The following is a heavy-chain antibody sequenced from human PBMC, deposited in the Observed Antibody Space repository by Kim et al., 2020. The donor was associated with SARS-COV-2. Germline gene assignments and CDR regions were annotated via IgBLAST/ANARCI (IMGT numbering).Heavy chain of an antibody. CDR2: INAGCGNT. D-gene: IGHD3-3*01. J-gene: IGHJ4*02. CDR3: ARGGAVLRFLEWLSSYFDY. V-gene: IGHV1-3*01. Sequence: ASVKVSCKASGYTFSNYAMPWVRQAPGQRLEWMGWINAGCGNTEYSQKFQGRPIITRETSARTAYMELSRLRSEDTAVYYCARGGAVLRFLEWLSSYFDYWGQGTLVTVSS. CDR1: GYTFSNYA.